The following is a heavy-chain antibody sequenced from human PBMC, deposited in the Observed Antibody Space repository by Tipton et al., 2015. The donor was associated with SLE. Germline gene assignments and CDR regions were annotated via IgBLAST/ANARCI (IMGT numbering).Heavy chain of an antibody. J-gene: IGHJ2*01. CDR2: LHYSGST. Sequence: TLSLTCTVSGGPISSYYWSWIRQPPGKGLEWIGYLHYSGSTNYNPSLKSRVSISVDTSKSQFSLNLRSVTAADTAVYFCARDQVASPFDLWGRGTLVTVSS. D-gene: IGHD5-12*01. V-gene: IGHV4-59*01. CDR1: GGPISSYY. CDR3: ARDQVASPFDL.